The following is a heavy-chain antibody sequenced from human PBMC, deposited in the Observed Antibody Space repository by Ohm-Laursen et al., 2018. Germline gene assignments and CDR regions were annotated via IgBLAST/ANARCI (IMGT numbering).Heavy chain of an antibody. V-gene: IGHV1-18*01. Sequence: GASVKVSCKASGYTFTSYGISWVRQAPGQGLEWMGWISAYNGNTNYAQKLQGRVTMTTDTSTSTAYMELSSLRSEDTAVYYCATDRGEAVAGSGGMDVWGQGTTVTVSS. J-gene: IGHJ6*02. CDR2: ISAYNGNT. D-gene: IGHD6-19*01. CDR3: ATDRGEAVAGSGGMDV. CDR1: GYTFTSYG.